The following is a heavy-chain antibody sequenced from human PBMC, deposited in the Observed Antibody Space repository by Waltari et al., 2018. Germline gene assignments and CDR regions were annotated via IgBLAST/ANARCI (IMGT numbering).Heavy chain of an antibody. Sequence: VQLVESGGGLMQPGGSLRLSCAASVFSVSRNYMSWVRQAPGKGLEWVSLIYTDGTAYYADSVKGRFTISRDNSKNTLNLQMNSLRAEDTAVYYCTREDQGQPGGYWGQGTLVTVSS. CDR1: VFSVSRNY. D-gene: IGHD2-2*01. CDR3: TREDQGQPGGY. CDR2: IYTDGTA. V-gene: IGHV3-53*01. J-gene: IGHJ4*02.